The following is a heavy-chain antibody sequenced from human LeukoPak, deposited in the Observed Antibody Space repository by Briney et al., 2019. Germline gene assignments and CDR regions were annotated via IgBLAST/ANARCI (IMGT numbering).Heavy chain of an antibody. CDR1: GGSISSGDYY. CDR2: IYYSGST. Sequence: PSETLSLTCTVSGGSISSGDYYWSWIRQPPGKGLEWIGYIYYSGSTNYNPSLKSRVTISVDTSKNQFSLKLSSVTAADTAVYYCARHRDVVVPLWFDPWGQGTLVTVSS. CDR3: ARHRDVVVPLWFDP. V-gene: IGHV4-61*08. D-gene: IGHD2-2*01. J-gene: IGHJ5*02.